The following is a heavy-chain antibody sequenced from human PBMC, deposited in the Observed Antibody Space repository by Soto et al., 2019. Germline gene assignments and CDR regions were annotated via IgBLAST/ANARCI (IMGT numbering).Heavy chain of an antibody. D-gene: IGHD6-19*01. Sequence: ASVKVSCKASGYTFTSYGISWVRQAPGQGLERMGWISAYNGNTNYAQKLQGRVTMTTDTSTSPAYMELRSLRSDDTAVYYCAGEAVAGTFYAFDISGQGTMVTVSS. CDR2: ISAYNGNT. CDR1: GYTFTSYG. V-gene: IGHV1-18*01. J-gene: IGHJ3*02. CDR3: AGEAVAGTFYAFDI.